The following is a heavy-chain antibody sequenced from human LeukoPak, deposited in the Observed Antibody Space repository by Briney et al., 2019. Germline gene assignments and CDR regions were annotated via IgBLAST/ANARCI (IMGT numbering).Heavy chain of an antibody. Sequence: GGSLRLSCATSGCTFSDYAMSWVRQAPGKGLEWVSTISNSGGNTHYADSVMGRFTISTHNSKSTLYRQMNSLSGEDTAVYHRAKDVGPVLFDYWGQGTLVTVSS. CDR1: GCTFSDYA. J-gene: IGHJ4*02. CDR2: ISNSGGNT. CDR3: AKDVGPVLFDY. V-gene: IGHV3-23*01. D-gene: IGHD2-15*01.